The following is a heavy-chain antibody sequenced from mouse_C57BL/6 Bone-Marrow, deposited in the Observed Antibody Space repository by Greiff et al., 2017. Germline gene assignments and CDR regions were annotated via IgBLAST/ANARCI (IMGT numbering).Heavy chain of an antibody. V-gene: IGHV1-9*01. CDR1: GYTFTGYW. CDR2: IFPGSGST. Sequence: QVQLQQPGAELMKPGASVKLSCKASGYTFTGYWIHWVKQRPGHGLEWIGEIFPGSGSTNYNEKFKGKATLTADTSSNTAYMQLSSLTAEDSAIYYCARWGSAMDYWGQGTSVTVSS. CDR3: ARWGSAMDY. J-gene: IGHJ4*01.